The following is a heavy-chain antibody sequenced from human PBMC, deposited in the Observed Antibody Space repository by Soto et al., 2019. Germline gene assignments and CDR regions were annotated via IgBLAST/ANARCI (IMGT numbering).Heavy chain of an antibody. D-gene: IGHD3-22*01. CDR1: GFTFSDYY. CDR3: ATTLIRITMIVGSGGGDY. CDR2: ISSSGSTI. J-gene: IGHJ4*02. Sequence: QVQLVESGGGLVKPGGSLRLSCAASGFTFSDYYMSWIRQAPGKGLEWVSYISSSGSTIYYADSVKGRFTISRDNAKNSLYLQINSLRAEDTAVYYCATTLIRITMIVGSGGGDYWGQGTLVTVSS. V-gene: IGHV3-11*01.